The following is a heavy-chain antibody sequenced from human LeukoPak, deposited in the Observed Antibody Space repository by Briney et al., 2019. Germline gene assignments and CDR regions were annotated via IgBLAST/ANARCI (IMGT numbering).Heavy chain of an antibody. D-gene: IGHD3-3*01. CDR2: IKQDGSEK. CDR3: ASSYYDFWSGSSLSYYFDY. J-gene: IGHJ4*02. Sequence: PGGSLRLSCAASGFTFRSYWMSWVRQAPGKGLEWVANIKQDGSEKYYVDSVKGRFTISRDNDKNSLYLKMNSLRPEDTAVYYCASSYYDFWSGSSLSYYFDYWGQGTLVTVSS. V-gene: IGHV3-7*01. CDR1: GFTFRSYW.